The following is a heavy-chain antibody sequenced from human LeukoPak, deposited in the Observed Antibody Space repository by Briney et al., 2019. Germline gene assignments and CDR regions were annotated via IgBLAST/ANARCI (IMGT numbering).Heavy chain of an antibody. D-gene: IGHD6-6*01. Sequence: ASVTVSFKASGYTFTNYGISWVRQAPGQGLEWMAWINPYNGDTNFAQKLQGRVTVTTDTSTSTAYMELRSLRSDDTAVYYCARDLRSSSVYYFDYWGQGTLVTVSS. J-gene: IGHJ4*02. V-gene: IGHV1-18*01. CDR3: ARDLRSSSVYYFDY. CDR2: INPYNGDT. CDR1: GYTFTNYG.